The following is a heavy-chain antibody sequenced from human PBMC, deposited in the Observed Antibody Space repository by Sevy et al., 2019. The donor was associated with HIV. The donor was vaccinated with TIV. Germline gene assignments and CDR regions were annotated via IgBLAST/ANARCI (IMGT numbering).Heavy chain of an antibody. CDR3: ARDQGGIAAAGT. J-gene: IGHJ4*02. CDR2: ISYDGSNK. CDR1: GFTFSSYA. Sequence: GESLKISCEASGFTFSSYAMHWVRQAPGKGLEWVAVISYDGSNKYYADSVKGRFTISRDNSKNTLYLQMNSLRAEDTAVYYCARDQGGIAAAGTWGQGTLVTVSS. D-gene: IGHD6-13*01. V-gene: IGHV3-30*04.